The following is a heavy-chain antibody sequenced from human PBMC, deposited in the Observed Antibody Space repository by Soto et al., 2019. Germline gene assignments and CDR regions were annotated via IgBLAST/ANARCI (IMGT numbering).Heavy chain of an antibody. Sequence: SVKVSFKASRGTFSIYAISLLRQAPGHRLEWMGTFNPIFVTSNYAQNFHSRVTITADESTSTAYMDLNSLKSEDTAVYYCERPPHGVLTGYVWYDGMSVWGKGT. CDR3: ERPPHGVLTGYVWYDGMSV. CDR1: RGTFSIYA. CDR2: FNPIFVTS. D-gene: IGHD3-9*01. J-gene: IGHJ6*04. V-gene: IGHV1-69*13.